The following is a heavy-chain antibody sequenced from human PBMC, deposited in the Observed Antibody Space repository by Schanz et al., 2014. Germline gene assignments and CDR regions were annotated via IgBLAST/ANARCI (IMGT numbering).Heavy chain of an antibody. CDR3: AREGTIIRGLTGWFDP. CDR2: IDPNSGGT. V-gene: IGHV1-2*02. CDR1: GYTFTSNA. Sequence: QVHLVQSGSELKKPGASVKVSCKASGYTFTSNALNWVRQAPGQGLEWMGWIDPNSGGTFYKEKFQGRVTMSRDTSISTAYMELGSLRFDDTAVYYCAREGTIIRGLTGWFDPWGQGTLVTVSS. J-gene: IGHJ5*02. D-gene: IGHD3-10*01.